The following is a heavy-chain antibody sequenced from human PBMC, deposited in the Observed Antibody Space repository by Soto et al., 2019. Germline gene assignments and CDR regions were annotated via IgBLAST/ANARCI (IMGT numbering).Heavy chain of an antibody. V-gene: IGHV1-18*01. CDR1: GYTFTSYG. CDR3: ARVPDCISTSCYESWFDP. D-gene: IGHD2-2*01. J-gene: IGHJ5*02. CDR2: ISAYNGNT. Sequence: QVQLVQSGAEVKKPGASVKVSCKASGYTFTSYGISWVRQAPGQGLEWMGWISAYNGNTNYAQKLQGRVTMTTDTSTSIAYMELRSLRSDDTAVYYCARVPDCISTSCYESWFDPWGQGTLVTVSS.